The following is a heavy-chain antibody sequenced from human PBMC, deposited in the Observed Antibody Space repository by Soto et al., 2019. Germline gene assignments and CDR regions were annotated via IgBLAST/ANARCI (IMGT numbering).Heavy chain of an antibody. J-gene: IGHJ4*02. CDR2: IYYSGST. Sequence: PSETLSLTCTVSGGSIRSYYWSWIRQPPGKGLEWIGYIYYSGSTNYNPSLKSRVTISVDTSKNQFSLKLSSVTAADTAVYYCARAYGANCFDFWGQGTRVTVSS. V-gene: IGHV4-59*01. CDR1: GGSIRSYY. D-gene: IGHD4-17*01. CDR3: ARAYGANCFDF.